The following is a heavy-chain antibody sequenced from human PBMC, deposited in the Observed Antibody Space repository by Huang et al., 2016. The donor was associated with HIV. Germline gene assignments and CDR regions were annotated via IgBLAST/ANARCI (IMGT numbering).Heavy chain of an antibody. V-gene: IGHV1-69*13. Sequence: QVQLVQSGAEVKTPGSSVKVSCKASGGTFSKYAISWVRQAPGQGLEWMGGIIPMFGTPNYARKVQGRVTITADDSTSTTYVEVSSVRSEDTALYYCARGQLGSYGDYDVLYWGQGTLVTVSS. J-gene: IGHJ4*02. CDR2: IIPMFGTP. D-gene: IGHD4-17*01. CDR3: ARGQLGSYGDYDVLY. CDR1: GGTFSKYA.